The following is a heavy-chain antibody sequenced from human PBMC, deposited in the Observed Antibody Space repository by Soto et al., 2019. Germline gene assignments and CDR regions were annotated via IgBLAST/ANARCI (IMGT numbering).Heavy chain of an antibody. Sequence: QVQLVESGGGLIKPGGSLRLSCAATGFTFSDFYMSWIRQAPGKGLEWVSHISSSSTYTNYADSVKGRFTISRDNGKNSVYLLMNSLRAEDTAVYFCARRATRGTYYELDYWGQGTLVTVSS. V-gene: IGHV3-11*06. CDR2: ISSSSTYT. D-gene: IGHD3-10*01. J-gene: IGHJ4*02. CDR3: ARRATRGTYYELDY. CDR1: GFTFSDFY.